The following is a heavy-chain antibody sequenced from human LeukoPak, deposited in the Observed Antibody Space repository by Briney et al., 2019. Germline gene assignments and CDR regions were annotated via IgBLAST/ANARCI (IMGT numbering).Heavy chain of an antibody. CDR2: MNPNSGNT. CDR3: ARGGSSSSGYYMDV. D-gene: IGHD6-6*01. V-gene: IGHV1-8*03. CDR1: GYTFTSYD. J-gene: IGHJ6*03. Sequence: ASVKVSCKASGYTFTSYDINWVRQATGQGLEWMGWMNPNSGNTGYAQKFQGRVTITRNTSISTAYMELSSLRSEDTAVYYCARGGSSSSGYYMDVWGKGTTVTVSS.